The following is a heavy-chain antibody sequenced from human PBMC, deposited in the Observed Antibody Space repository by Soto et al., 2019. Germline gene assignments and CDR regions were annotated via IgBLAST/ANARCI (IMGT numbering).Heavy chain of an antibody. CDR3: ARNSLSTSASGAFDI. CDR1: GFTVSSNY. Sequence: GGSLRLSCAASGFTVSSNYMSWVRQAPGKGLEWVSVIYSGGSTYYADSVKGRFTISRDNSKNTLYLQMNSLRAEDTAVYYCARNSLSTSASGAFDIWGQGTMVTVS. CDR2: IYSGGST. J-gene: IGHJ3*02. V-gene: IGHV3-66*01. D-gene: IGHD2-2*01.